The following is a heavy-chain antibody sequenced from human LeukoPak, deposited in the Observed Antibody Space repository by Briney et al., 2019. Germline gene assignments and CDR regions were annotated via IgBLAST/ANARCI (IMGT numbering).Heavy chain of an antibody. CDR3: ARGPAWGNYYVRWFDP. CDR2: INHSGST. CDR1: GGSFSGYY. V-gene: IGHV4-34*01. Sequence: SETLSLTCAVYGGSFSGYYWSWIRQPPGKGLEWIGEINHSGSTNYNPSLKSRVTISVDTSKNQFSLKLSSVTAADTAVYYCARGPAWGNYYVRWFDPWGQGTLVTVSS. D-gene: IGHD1-26*01. J-gene: IGHJ5*02.